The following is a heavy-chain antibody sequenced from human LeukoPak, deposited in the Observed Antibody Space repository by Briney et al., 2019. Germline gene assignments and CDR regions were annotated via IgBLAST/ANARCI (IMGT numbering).Heavy chain of an antibody. CDR3: ARVNDLWSGYSDY. Sequence: GRSLRLSCAASGFTFSSYAMLWVRQAPGKGLEWVAVISYDGSNKYYADSVKGRFTISRDNSKNTLYLQMNSLRAEDTAVYYCARVNDLWSGYSDYWGQGALVTVSS. J-gene: IGHJ4*02. V-gene: IGHV3-30*01. D-gene: IGHD3-3*01. CDR2: ISYDGSNK. CDR1: GFTFSSYA.